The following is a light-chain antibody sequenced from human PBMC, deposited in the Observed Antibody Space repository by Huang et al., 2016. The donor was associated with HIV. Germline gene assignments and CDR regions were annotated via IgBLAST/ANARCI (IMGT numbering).Light chain of an antibody. CDR3: QQYNNWPGT. Sequence: EIVMTQSPATLSVSPGERATIACRASEGVSSNLAWYQQKLGQAPRLLIYGAAPRATGIPARFSGSGSATEFTLTISSLQSEDFAVYYCQQYNNWPGTFGQGTKLEIK. V-gene: IGKV3-15*01. CDR2: GAA. CDR1: EGVSSN. J-gene: IGKJ2*01.